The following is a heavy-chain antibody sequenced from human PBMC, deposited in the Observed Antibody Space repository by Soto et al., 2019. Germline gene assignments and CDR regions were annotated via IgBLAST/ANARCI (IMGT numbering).Heavy chain of an antibody. CDR3: ASINGYFEY. J-gene: IGHJ4*02. D-gene: IGHD2-21*01. CDR2: VTGSGGTT. Sequence: EVQLLESGGGWVQPGGSLRLSCAASGFTFSSYGMSWVRQAPGKGLKWVSAVTGSGGTTYYADSVKGRFTISRDNSKNTLYLQMNSLRAEDTAIYYCASINGYFEYWGQGTLVTVSS. V-gene: IGHV3-23*01. CDR1: GFTFSSYG.